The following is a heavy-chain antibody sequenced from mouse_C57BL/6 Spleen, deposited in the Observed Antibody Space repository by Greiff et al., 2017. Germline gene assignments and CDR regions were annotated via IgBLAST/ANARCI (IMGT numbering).Heavy chain of an antibody. J-gene: IGHJ2*01. V-gene: IGHV5-16*01. CDR1: GFTFSDYY. CDR2: INYDGSST. D-gene: IGHD2-4*01. CDR3: AREGYYDYDYFDY. Sequence: DVKLVESEGGLVQPGSSMKLSCTASGFTFSDYYMAWVRQVPEKGLEWVANINYDGSSTYYLDSLKSRFIISRDNAKNILYLQMSSLKSEDTATYYCAREGYYDYDYFDYWGQGTTLTVSS.